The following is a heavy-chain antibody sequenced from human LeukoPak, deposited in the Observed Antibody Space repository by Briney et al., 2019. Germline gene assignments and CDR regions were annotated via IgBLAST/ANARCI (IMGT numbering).Heavy chain of an antibody. J-gene: IGHJ4*02. CDR3: ARAGGATRFFDY. Sequence: PSETLSLTCTVSGGSISSYYWSWIRQPPGKGLEWIGYIYYSGSTNYNPSLKSRVTISVDTSKNQFSLKLSSVTAADTAVYYCARAGGATRFFDYWGQGTLVTVSS. CDR2: IYYSGST. D-gene: IGHD1-26*01. V-gene: IGHV4-59*01. CDR1: GGSISSYY.